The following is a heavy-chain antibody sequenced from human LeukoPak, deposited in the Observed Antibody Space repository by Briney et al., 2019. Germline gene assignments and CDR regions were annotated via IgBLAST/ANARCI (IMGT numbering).Heavy chain of an antibody. CDR1: GGTFSSHA. CDR2: IIPIFGTA. CDR3: ARALSQAYCGGDCSDAFDI. V-gene: IGHV1-69*06. D-gene: IGHD2-21*02. Sequence: SVKVSCKASGGTFSSHAISWVRQAPGQGLEWMGGIIPIFGTANYAQKFQGRVTITADKSTSTAYMELSSLRSEDTAVYYCARALSQAYCGGDCSDAFDIWGQGTMVTVSS. J-gene: IGHJ3*02.